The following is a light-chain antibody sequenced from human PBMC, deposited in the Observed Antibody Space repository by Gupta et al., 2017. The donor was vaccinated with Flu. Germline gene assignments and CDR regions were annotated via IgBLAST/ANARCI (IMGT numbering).Light chain of an antibody. CDR2: RAS. Sequence: EIVLTQSPGTLSLSPGQRATLSCRASQSVSSSYLAWYQQKPGQGPRLLIYRASSRAPGIPDRFSGSGSGTDFTLTISRREPEEFAVYSCQQDGYSPWTFGQGTKVEIK. CDR1: QSVSSSY. V-gene: IGKV3-20*01. CDR3: QQDGYSPWT. J-gene: IGKJ1*01.